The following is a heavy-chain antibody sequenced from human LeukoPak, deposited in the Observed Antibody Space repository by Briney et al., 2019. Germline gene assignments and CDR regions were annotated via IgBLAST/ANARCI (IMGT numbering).Heavy chain of an antibody. V-gene: IGHV4-39*01. Sequence: SETLSLTCTVSGGSISSSSCYWGWIRQPPGKGLEWIGSIYYSGGTYYNPSLKSRVTISVDTSKNQFSLKLSSVTAADTAVYYCARRYSSGIDYWGQGTLVTVSS. CDR3: ARRYSSGIDY. CDR1: GGSISSSSCY. D-gene: IGHD3-10*01. CDR2: IYYSGGT. J-gene: IGHJ4*02.